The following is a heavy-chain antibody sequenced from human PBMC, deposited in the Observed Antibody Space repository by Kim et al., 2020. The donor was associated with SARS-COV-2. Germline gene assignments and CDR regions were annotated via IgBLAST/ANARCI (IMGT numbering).Heavy chain of an antibody. J-gene: IGHJ6*02. CDR3: ASGAYYYDSSGYYYYYYGMDV. V-gene: IGHV3-11*01. D-gene: IGHD3-22*01. CDR1: GFTFSDYY. Sequence: GGSLRLSCAASGFTFSDYYMSWIRQAPGKGLEWVSYISSSGSTIYYADSVKGRFTISRDNAKNSLYLQMNSLRAEDTAVYYCASGAYYYDSSGYYYYYYGMDVWGQGTTVTVSS. CDR2: ISSSGSTI.